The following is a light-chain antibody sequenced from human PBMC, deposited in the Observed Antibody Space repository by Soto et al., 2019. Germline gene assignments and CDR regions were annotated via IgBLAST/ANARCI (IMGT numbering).Light chain of an antibody. Sequence: EIVLTQSPGTLSLSPGDTATLSCRASQSVSNSFLAWYRHKPGQGPRLLMYGATSRASGIADRFSGSGSGTDFTLTISRLEPEDFAVYYCQQYGSTPVTFGQGTKVEI. CDR3: QQYGSTPVT. V-gene: IGKV3-20*01. CDR2: GAT. J-gene: IGKJ1*01. CDR1: QSVSNSF.